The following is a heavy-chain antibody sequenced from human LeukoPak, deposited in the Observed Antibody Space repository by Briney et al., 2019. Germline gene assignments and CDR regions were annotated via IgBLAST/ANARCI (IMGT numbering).Heavy chain of an antibody. Sequence: GGSLRLSCAASGFTFSSFFMTWVRQAPGKGLEWVSSITGSSGTTSYADSVKGRFTISRDSSRNTLYLQMNSLRAEDTALYYCAKESPEFDSWGQGTQVTVSS. V-gene: IGHV3-23*01. CDR2: ITGSSGTT. J-gene: IGHJ4*02. CDR3: AKESPEFDS. CDR1: GFTFSSFF.